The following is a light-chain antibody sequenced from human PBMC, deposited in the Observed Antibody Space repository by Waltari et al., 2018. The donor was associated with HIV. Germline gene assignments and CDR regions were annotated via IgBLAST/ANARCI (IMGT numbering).Light chain of an antibody. V-gene: IGLV2-11*01. CDR3: CSYAGSSYV. J-gene: IGLJ1*01. CDR2: DVS. CDR1: SSAVSGYNY. Sequence: QSALTQPRSVSESPGQSVTISCTGTSSAVSGYNYVSWYQHHPGKVTKLMIYDVSKRPSGVPDRFSGSKSGNTASLTISGLQAEDEADYYCCSYAGSSYVFGTGTKVTVL.